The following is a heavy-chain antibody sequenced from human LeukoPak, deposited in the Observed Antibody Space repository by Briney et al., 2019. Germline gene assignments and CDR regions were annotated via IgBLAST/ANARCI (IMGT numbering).Heavy chain of an antibody. Sequence: VASVKVSCKASGGTFSSYAISWVRQAPGQGLGWMGRIIPILGIANYAQKFQGRVTITADKSTSTAYMELSSLRSEDTAVYYCARGYGSGSYFPAYWGQGTLVTVSS. J-gene: IGHJ4*02. D-gene: IGHD3-10*01. CDR2: IIPILGIA. V-gene: IGHV1-69*04. CDR1: GGTFSSYA. CDR3: ARGYGSGSYFPAY.